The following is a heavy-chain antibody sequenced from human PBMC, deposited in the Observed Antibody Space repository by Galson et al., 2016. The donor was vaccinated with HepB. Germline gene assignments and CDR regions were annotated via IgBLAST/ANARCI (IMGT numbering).Heavy chain of an antibody. V-gene: IGHV5-51*01. CDR2: IYPGDSDI. CDR3: ASGPATTSNPFFDY. CDR1: GYDFTSYW. Sequence: QSGAEVKKPGESLKISCKGSGYDFTSYWIGWVRQMPGKGLEWLGIIYPGDSDIKYSPSFQGQVTISADKSTSTAYLQWSSLKASDTAMYYCASGPATTSNPFFDYWGQGTLVTVSS. D-gene: IGHD1-1*01. J-gene: IGHJ4*02.